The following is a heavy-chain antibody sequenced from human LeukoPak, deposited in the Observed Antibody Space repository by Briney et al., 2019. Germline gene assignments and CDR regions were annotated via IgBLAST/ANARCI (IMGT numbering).Heavy chain of an antibody. Sequence: GASVKVSCKASGYTFTSYGISWVRQAPGQGLEWMGWISAYNGNTNYAQKLQGRVTMTTDTSTSTAYMELRSLRSDDTAVYYCARDLRHDSSSWYGRAFDIWGQGTMVTVSS. D-gene: IGHD6-13*01. V-gene: IGHV1-18*01. CDR2: ISAYNGNT. CDR3: ARDLRHDSSSWYGRAFDI. CDR1: GYTFTSYG. J-gene: IGHJ3*02.